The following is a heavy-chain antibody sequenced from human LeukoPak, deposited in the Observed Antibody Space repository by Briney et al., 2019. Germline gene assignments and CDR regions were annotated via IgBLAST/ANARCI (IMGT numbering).Heavy chain of an antibody. CDR2: INPNSGGT. D-gene: IGHD3-22*01. J-gene: IGHJ4*02. Sequence: ASVTVSCKASGYTFTGYYMHWVRQAPGQGLEWMGRINPNSGGTNYAQKFQGRVTMTRETSISTAYMELSRLRSDDTAVYYCARAGYYYDSSGYYYVGVDYWGQGTLVTVSS. V-gene: IGHV1-2*06. CDR1: GYTFTGYY. CDR3: ARAGYYYDSSGYYYVGVDY.